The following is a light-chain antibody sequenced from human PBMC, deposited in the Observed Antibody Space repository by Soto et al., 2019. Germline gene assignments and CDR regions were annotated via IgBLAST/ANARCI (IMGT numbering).Light chain of an antibody. Sequence: IVLTQSPGTLSLSPGERGALSCRASQSVSSNYVAWYQQKPGQAPRLLISGASNRATGTPDRFRGSGSGTDFTLTITRLEPEDFVVYYCHQYGSAPWTFGQGTKV. CDR1: QSVSSNY. V-gene: IGKV3-20*01. CDR3: HQYGSAPWT. J-gene: IGKJ1*01. CDR2: GAS.